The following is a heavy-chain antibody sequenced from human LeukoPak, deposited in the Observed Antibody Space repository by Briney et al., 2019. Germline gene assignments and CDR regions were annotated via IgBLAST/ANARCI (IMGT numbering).Heavy chain of an antibody. Sequence: GAAVKVSCKASGYTFTSYAMHWVRQAPGQGLEWMGWINTNTGNPTYPQGFTGRFVFSLDTSVSTAYLQISSLKAEDTAVYYCARGTGGYSSGWGYYYYYDGMDVWGQGTTVTVSS. J-gene: IGHJ6*02. CDR1: GYTFTSYA. CDR2: INTNTGNP. V-gene: IGHV7-4-1*02. CDR3: ARGTGGYSSGWGYYYYYDGMDV. D-gene: IGHD6-19*01.